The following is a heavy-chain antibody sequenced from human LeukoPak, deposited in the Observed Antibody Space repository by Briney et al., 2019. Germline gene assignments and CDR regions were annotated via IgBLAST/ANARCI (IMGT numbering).Heavy chain of an antibody. CDR3: ARGIVGATLDY. CDR2: INAGNGNT. V-gene: IGHV1-3*01. D-gene: IGHD1-26*01. J-gene: IGHJ4*02. CDR1: GYTFTSYG. Sequence: GASVKVSCKASGYTFTSYGISWVRQAPGQRLEWMGWINAGNGNTKYSQKFQGRVTITRDTSASTAYMELSSLRSEDTAVYYCARGIVGATLDYWGQGTLVTVSS.